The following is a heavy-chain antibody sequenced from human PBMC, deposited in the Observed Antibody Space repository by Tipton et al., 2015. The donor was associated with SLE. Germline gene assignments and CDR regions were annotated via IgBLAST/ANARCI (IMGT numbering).Heavy chain of an antibody. D-gene: IGHD5-12*01. Sequence: TLSLTCTVSGVSISTDYWSWIRQPPGKGLECIGYMYYTGRTNYNPSLKSRLTMSVDTSKNQFSLRLSSVTAADTAVYYCARGVATFKDWGQGSLVTVSS. V-gene: IGHV4-59*01. CDR3: ARGVATFKD. J-gene: IGHJ4*02. CDR1: GVSISTDY. CDR2: MYYTGRT.